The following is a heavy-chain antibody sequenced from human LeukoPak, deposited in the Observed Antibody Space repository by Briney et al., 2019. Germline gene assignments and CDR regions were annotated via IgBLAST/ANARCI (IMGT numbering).Heavy chain of an antibody. V-gene: IGHV4-59*11. Sequence: PSETLSLTCTVSGGSISSHYWSWIRQPPGKGLEWIGYIYYSGSTNYNPSLKSRVTISVDTSKNQFSLKLSSVTAADTAVYYCARSGTLGYCSSTSCPYNWFDPWGRGTLVTVSS. D-gene: IGHD2-2*01. J-gene: IGHJ5*02. CDR3: ARSGTLGYCSSTSCPYNWFDP. CDR1: GGSISSHY. CDR2: IYYSGST.